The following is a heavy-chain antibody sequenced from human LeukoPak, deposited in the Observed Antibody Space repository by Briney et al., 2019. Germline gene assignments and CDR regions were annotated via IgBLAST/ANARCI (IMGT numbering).Heavy chain of an antibody. D-gene: IGHD3-10*01. CDR1: GGSISSGGYY. CDR2: IYHSGST. J-gene: IGHJ4*02. CDR3: ARMDYYGSGSPH. V-gene: IGHV4-30-2*01. Sequence: SETLSLTCTVSGGSISSGGYYWSWIRQPPGKGLEWIGYIYHSGSTYYNPSLKSRVTISVDRSKNQFSLKLSSVTAADTAVYYCARMDYYGSGSPHWGQGTLVTVSS.